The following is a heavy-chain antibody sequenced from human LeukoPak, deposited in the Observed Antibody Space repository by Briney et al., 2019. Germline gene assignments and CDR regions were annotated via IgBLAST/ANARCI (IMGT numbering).Heavy chain of an antibody. V-gene: IGHV4-34*01. CDR3: ARRGQWLAPADY. CDR2: INHSGST. Sequence: SETLSLTCAVYGGSFSGYYWSWIRQPPGKGLEWIGEINHSGSTNYNPSLKSRVTISVDTSKNQFSLKLSSVTAADTAVYYCARRGQWLAPADYWGQGTLVTVSS. CDR1: GGSFSGYY. J-gene: IGHJ4*02. D-gene: IGHD6-19*01.